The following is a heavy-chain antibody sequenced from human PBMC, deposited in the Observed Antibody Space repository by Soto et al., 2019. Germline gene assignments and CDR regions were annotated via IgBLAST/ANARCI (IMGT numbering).Heavy chain of an antibody. CDR1: GGTFTTSS. D-gene: IGHD7-27*01. CDR3: ATDVVRSTGGDS. J-gene: IGHJ4*02. Sequence: QVQLVQSGAEVKEPGSSVKVSCKTSGGTFTTSSFVWVRQGPGQGLEWMGGIIPIFSKTNLAPKFQGRVTFTADESTRTVYMELSRLRSEDTAIYYCATDVVRSTGGDSWGQGTLVTVSS. CDR2: IIPIFSKT. V-gene: IGHV1-69*01.